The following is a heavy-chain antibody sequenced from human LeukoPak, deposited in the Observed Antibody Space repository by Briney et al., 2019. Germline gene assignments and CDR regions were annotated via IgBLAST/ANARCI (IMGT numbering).Heavy chain of an antibody. V-gene: IGHV1-46*01. CDR3: ARDGATRDYFDY. D-gene: IGHD5-12*01. CDR2: INPSGDST. CDR1: GYTFTSYY. Sequence: GASVKVSCKASGYTFTSYYMHWVRQAPGQGLEWMGIINPSGDSTSYAQKFQGRVTMTRDTSTSTVYMELSSLRSEDTAVYYCARDGATRDYFDYWGQGTLVTVSS. J-gene: IGHJ4*02.